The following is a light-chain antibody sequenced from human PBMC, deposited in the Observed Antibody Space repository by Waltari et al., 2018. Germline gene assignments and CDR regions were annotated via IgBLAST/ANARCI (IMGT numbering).Light chain of an antibody. Sequence: QSVLTQPPSASGTPGQTVSVSCSGSGSNIGSNYAYWYPHVQGTAPQLLIYRNEQRPAGLPGRSSGSKCGHSASLAISVLRSEDEGVDFCTSWVDSLNAWVFGGGTKLTVL. CDR1: GSNIGSNY. V-gene: IGLV1-47*01. CDR3: TSWVDSLNAWV. J-gene: IGLJ3*02. CDR2: RNE.